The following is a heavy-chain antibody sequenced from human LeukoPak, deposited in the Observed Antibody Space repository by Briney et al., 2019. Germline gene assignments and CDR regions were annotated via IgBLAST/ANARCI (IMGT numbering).Heavy chain of an antibody. V-gene: IGHV4-34*01. CDR2: INHSGST. D-gene: IGHD6-19*01. CDR1: GGSFSGYY. J-gene: IGHJ4*02. Sequence: SETLSLTCAVYGGSFSGYYWSWIRQPPGKGLEWTGEINHSGSTNYNPSLKSRVTISVDTSKNQFSLRLSSVTAADTAVYYCARVQVAGIDYWGQGTLVTVSS. CDR3: ARVQVAGIDY.